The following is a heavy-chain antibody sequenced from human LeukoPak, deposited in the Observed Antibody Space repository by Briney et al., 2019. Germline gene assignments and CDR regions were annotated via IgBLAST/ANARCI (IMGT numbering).Heavy chain of an antibody. D-gene: IGHD2-2*01. V-gene: IGHV3-30*02. CDR1: GFTFSSYG. CDR3: ARGEEVLGYCSSTSCYAFDY. J-gene: IGHJ4*02. CDR2: IRYDGSNK. Sequence: GGSLRLSCAASGFTFSSYGMHWVRQAPGKGLEWVAFIRYDGSNKYYADSVKGRFTISRDNSKNTLYLQMGSLRAEDMAVYYCARGEEVLGYCSSTSCYAFDYWGQGTLVTVSS.